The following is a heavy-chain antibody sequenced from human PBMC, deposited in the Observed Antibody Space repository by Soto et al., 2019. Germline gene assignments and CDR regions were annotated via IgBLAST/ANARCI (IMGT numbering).Heavy chain of an antibody. Sequence: SETLSLTCTVSGGSISSGGYYWSWIRQHPGKGLEWIGYIYYSGSTYYNPSLKSRVTISVDTSKNQFSLKLSSVTAADTAVYYCARVGYCGSGSYPDYWGQGTLVTVSS. V-gene: IGHV4-31*03. J-gene: IGHJ4*02. CDR1: GGSISSGGYY. CDR2: IYYSGST. CDR3: ARVGYCGSGSYPDY. D-gene: IGHD3-10*01.